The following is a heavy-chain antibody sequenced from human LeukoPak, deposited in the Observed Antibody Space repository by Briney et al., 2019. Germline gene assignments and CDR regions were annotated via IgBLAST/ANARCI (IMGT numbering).Heavy chain of an antibody. Sequence: PGGSLRLSCAASGFTFSSYAMSWVRQAPGKGLERVSAISGSGGSTYYADSVKGRFTISRDNSKNTLYLQMNSLRAEDTAVYYCAKDRRYFDWLSPFDYWGQGTLVTVSS. CDR3: AKDRRYFDWLSPFDY. J-gene: IGHJ4*02. CDR1: GFTFSSYA. V-gene: IGHV3-23*01. CDR2: ISGSGGST. D-gene: IGHD3-9*01.